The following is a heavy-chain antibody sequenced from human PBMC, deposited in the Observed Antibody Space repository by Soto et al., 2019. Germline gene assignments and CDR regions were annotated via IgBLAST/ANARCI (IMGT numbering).Heavy chain of an antibody. D-gene: IGHD6-13*01. V-gene: IGHV4-34*01. CDR2: INHSGST. J-gene: IGHJ5*02. CDR1: GGSFSGYY. Sequence: SETLSLTCAVYGGSFSGYYWSWIRQPPGKGLEWIGEINHSGSTNYNPSLKSRVTISVDTSKNQFSLKLSSVTAADTAVYCCARRRRPHYSSSPSGFDPWGQGTLVTVSS. CDR3: ARRRRPHYSSSPSGFDP.